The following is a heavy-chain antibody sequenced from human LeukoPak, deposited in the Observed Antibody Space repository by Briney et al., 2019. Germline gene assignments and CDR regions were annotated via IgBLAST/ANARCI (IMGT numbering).Heavy chain of an antibody. J-gene: IGHJ4*02. CDR2: INPDSGGT. V-gene: IGHV1-2*02. CDR3: ARGGGVIMVRGVRKLFDF. Sequence: ASVKVSCKASGYTLTGHYMHWVRQAPGQGLEWMGWINPDSGGTNYAQKFQGRVTMTRDTSISTAYMELSRLRSDDTAVYYCARGGGVIMVRGVRKLFDFWGQGTLVTVSS. D-gene: IGHD3-10*01. CDR1: GYTLTGHY.